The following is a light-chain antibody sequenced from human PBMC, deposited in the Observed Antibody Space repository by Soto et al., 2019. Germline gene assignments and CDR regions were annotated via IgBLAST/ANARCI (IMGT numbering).Light chain of an antibody. V-gene: IGKV1-5*03. Sequence: DIQMTQSPSTLSASVGDRVTITCRASQSISSWVAWYQQKPGKAPKLLIYKASSLESGVASRFSGSGSGTEFTLTISSLQPDDFATYYCQQYNSYSPWTFGQGTKVEIK. J-gene: IGKJ1*01. CDR1: QSISSW. CDR2: KAS. CDR3: QQYNSYSPWT.